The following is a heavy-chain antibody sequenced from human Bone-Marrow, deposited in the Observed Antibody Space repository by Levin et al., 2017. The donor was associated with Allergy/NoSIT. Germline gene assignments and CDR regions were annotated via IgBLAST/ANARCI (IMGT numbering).Heavy chain of an antibody. V-gene: IGHV3-23*01. D-gene: IGHD6-6*01. J-gene: IGHJ4*02. CDR1: GFTFSSYA. CDR2: ISGSGGST. CDR3: AKGWKTPYSSSSAGPHFFDY. Sequence: GGSLRLSCAASGFTFSSYAMSWVRQAPGKGLEWVSAISGSGGSTYYADSVKGRFTISRDNSKNTLYLQMNSLRAEDTAVYYCAKGWKTPYSSSSAGPHFFDYWGQGTLVTVSS.